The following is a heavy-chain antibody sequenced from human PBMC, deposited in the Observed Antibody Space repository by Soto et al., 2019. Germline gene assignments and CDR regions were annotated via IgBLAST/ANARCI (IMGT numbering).Heavy chain of an antibody. CDR2: ISTSSDYI. CDR1: GFTFSSYS. V-gene: IGHV3-21*01. J-gene: IGHJ6*02. CDR3: ANHEAADTFSDYYGMYV. Sequence: EVQLVESGGGLVKPGGSLRLSCAASGFTFSSYSMIWVRQAPGKGLEWVSSISTSSDYIYYADSVKGRFTISRDNAKNSLYLQMNSLRAEDTAVYYCANHEAADTFSDYYGMYVWGQGTTVTVSS. D-gene: IGHD6-13*01.